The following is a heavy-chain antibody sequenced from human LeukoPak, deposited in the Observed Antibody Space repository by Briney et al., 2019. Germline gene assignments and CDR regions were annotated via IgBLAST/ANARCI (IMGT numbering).Heavy chain of an antibody. CDR1: GFIFNTFW. CDR3: ARDFPGIGRGTFDF. J-gene: IGHJ3*01. Sequence: GGSLRLSCAASGFIFNTFWMNWVRLTPGKGLEWVAKINQDGSDMYYVDSVKGRFFVSRDNARNFVYLQMNSLRVDDTAVYYCARDFPGIGRGTFDFRGQGTIIIVSS. D-gene: IGHD3-10*01. CDR2: INQDGSDM. V-gene: IGHV3-7*03.